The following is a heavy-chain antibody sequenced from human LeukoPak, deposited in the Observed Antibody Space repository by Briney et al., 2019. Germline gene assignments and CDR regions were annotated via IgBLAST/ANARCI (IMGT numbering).Heavy chain of an antibody. Sequence: SVKVSCKASGGTFSSYAISWVRQAPGQGLEWMGGIIPIFGTANYAQKFQGRVTITADESTSTAYMELSSLRSEDTAVYYCARDFTNCGAVIPYYYYGMDVWGQVTTINVFS. CDR1: GGTFSSYA. CDR2: IIPIFGTA. D-gene: IGHD3-3*01. V-gene: IGHV1-69*13. CDR3: ARDFTNCGAVIPYYYYGMDV. J-gene: IGHJ6*02.